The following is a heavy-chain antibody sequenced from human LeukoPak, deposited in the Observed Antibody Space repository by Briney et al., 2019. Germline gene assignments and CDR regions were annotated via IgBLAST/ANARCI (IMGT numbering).Heavy chain of an antibody. V-gene: IGHV3-30*04. D-gene: IGHD2/OR15-2a*01. J-gene: IGHJ4*02. CDR3: GGGSFSLVDY. CDR2: ISFDGRDK. CDR1: GFIFNNNA. Sequence: GKSLRLSCAASGFIFNNNAIHWVRQAPGKGLEWVAVISFDGRDKHHADSVKGRFTISRDNSKNTLYLQMNSLRAEDTAVYYCGGGSFSLVDYWGQGTLVTVSS.